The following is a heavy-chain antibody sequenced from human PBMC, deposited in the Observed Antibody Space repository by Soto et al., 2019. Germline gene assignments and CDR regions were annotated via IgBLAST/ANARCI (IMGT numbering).Heavy chain of an antibody. CDR2: INHSGGT. V-gene: IGHV4-34*01. CDR1: GGSFSGYY. D-gene: IGHD3-3*01. J-gene: IGHJ4*02. CDR3: ARGGITIFGVVIRYYFDY. Sequence: PSETLSLTCAVYGGSFSGYYWSWIRQPPGKGLEWIGEINHSGGTDYNPSLKSRVTISVDTSKNQFSLKLSSVTAADTAVYYCARGGITIFGVVIRYYFDYWGQGTLVTV.